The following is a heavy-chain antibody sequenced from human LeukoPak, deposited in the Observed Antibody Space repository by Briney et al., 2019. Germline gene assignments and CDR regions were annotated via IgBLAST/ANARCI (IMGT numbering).Heavy chain of an antibody. CDR2: MNPNSGNT. J-gene: IGHJ4*02. D-gene: IGHD1-26*01. V-gene: IGHV1-8*01. CDR3: ARSSVGARRRIDY. CDR1: RYTFTSYD. Sequence: ASVKVSCKASRYTFTSYDINWVRQATGQGLEWMGWMNPNSGNTGYAQKFQGRVTMTRSTSINTAYMELNSLTSEDTAVYYCARSSVGARRRIDYWGKGTLVTVSS.